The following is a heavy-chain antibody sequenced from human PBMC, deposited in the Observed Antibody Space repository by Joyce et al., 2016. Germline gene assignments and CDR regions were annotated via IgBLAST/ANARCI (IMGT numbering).Heavy chain of an antibody. Sequence: QVQLVQSGAEMKKPGASVKVSCKASLYTFTAYYIHWVRQAPGQGLEWMGRINPNGGAANYAQQCQGRVTMTRDTSISTAYMELSRLRSDDTAVYYCARDGLRIPARPTGYYYYMDVWGKGTTVTVFS. CDR3: ARDGLRIPARPTGYYYYMDV. CDR2: INPNGGAA. CDR1: LYTFTAYY. D-gene: IGHD6-6*01. V-gene: IGHV1-2*06. J-gene: IGHJ6*03.